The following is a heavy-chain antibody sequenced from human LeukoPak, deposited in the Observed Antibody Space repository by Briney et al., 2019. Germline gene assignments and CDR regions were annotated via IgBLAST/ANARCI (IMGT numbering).Heavy chain of an antibody. V-gene: IGHV4-30-4*01. CDR2: IYYSGST. Sequence: SQTLSLTCTLSGGSISSGDYYWSWIRQPPGKGLEWIVYIYYSGSTYYNPSLKSRVTISVDTSKNQLSLKLSSVTAADTAVYYCASESYGDYVSSWGQGALVTVSS. J-gene: IGHJ5*02. D-gene: IGHD4-17*01. CDR3: ASESYGDYVSS. CDR1: GGSISSGDYY.